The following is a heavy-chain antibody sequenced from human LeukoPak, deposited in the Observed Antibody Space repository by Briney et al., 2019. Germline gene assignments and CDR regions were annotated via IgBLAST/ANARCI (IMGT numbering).Heavy chain of an antibody. J-gene: IGHJ5*02. CDR1: GFTFSSYW. CDR2: IKQDGSEK. V-gene: IGHV3-7*03. Sequence: PGGSLRLSCAASGFTFSSYWMSWVRQAPGKGLKWVANIKQDGSEKYYVDSVKGRFTISRDNAKNSLYLQMNSLKTEDTAMYYYTSRHVNNDSSRLFDPWGQGTLVTVSS. CDR3: TSRHVNNDSSRLFDP. D-gene: IGHD3-22*01.